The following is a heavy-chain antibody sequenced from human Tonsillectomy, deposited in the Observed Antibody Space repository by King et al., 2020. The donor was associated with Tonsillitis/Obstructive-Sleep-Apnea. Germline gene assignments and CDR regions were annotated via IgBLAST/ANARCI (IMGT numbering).Heavy chain of an antibody. CDR3: ARAPYSYSIESFWWFDS. CDR1: GVSISSFY. CDR2: VYYSGNT. Sequence: QKQGKGLGETSETRSLICSVSGVSISSFYWNWIRQSPGKGLEWIGNVYYSGNTNYNPSLKSRVTISVDTSKNQFSLKLRSVTAADTAVYYCARAPYSYSIESFWWFDSCGQGRLVTVSS. V-gene: IGHV4-59*01. J-gene: IGHJ5*01. D-gene: IGHD2-21*01.